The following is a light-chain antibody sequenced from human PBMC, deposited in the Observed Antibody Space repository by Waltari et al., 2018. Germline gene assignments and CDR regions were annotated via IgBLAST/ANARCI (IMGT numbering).Light chain of an antibody. J-gene: IGKJ2*01. CDR1: QNVNNN. CDR3: HQYNSWPPFT. V-gene: IGKV3-15*01. CDR2: GAS. Sequence: EVVMTQSPATLSVSPGERATLSCRASQNVNNNLAWYQQKPGQAPRLLIYGASTPATGIPARFSGSGSGTEFTLTISSLQSEDFAVYYCHQYNSWPPFTFGQGTKLEIK.